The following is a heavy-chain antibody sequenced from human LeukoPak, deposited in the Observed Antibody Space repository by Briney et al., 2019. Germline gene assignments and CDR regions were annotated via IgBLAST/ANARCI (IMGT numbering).Heavy chain of an antibody. D-gene: IGHD1-26*01. CDR1: GGSISSYY. V-gene: IGHV4-59*01. J-gene: IGHJ2*01. CDR3: ARDRGGSYFGYWYFDL. Sequence: SETLSLTCTVSGGSISSYYWSWIRQPPGKGLEWIGYIYYSGSTNYNPSLKSRVTISVDTSKNQFSLKLSSVTAADTAVYYCARDRGGSYFGYWYFDLWGRGILVTVSS. CDR2: IYYSGST.